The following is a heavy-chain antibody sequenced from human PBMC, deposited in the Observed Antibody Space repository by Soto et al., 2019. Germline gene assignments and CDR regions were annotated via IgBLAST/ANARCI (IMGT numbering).Heavy chain of an antibody. CDR2: ISSGSGSI. V-gene: IGHV3-48*02. J-gene: IGHJ4*02. CDR3: ARVFGDY. D-gene: IGHD3-3*01. CDR1: GFTFTAYS. Sequence: EVQLVESGGGLVQPGGSLRLSCAASGFTFTAYSMNWVRQAPGKGLEWVSYISSGSGSIYYADSVKGRFTISRDDAKNSLFRKMNTRGDEETAVYYWARVFGDYGGQGPVVTVPS.